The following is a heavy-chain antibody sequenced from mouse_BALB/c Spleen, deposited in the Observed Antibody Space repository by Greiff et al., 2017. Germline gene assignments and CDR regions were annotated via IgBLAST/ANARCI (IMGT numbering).Heavy chain of an antibody. Sequence: VQLKESGPELVKPGASMKISCKASGYSFTGYTMNWVKQSHGKNLEWIGLINPYNGGTSYNQKFKGKATLTVDKSSSTAYMELLSLTSEDSAVYYCARCDYYGSRSPFAYWGQGTLVTVSA. D-gene: IGHD1-1*01. CDR1: GYSFTGYT. CDR3: ARCDYYGSRSPFAY. J-gene: IGHJ3*01. CDR2: INPYNGGT. V-gene: IGHV1-18*01.